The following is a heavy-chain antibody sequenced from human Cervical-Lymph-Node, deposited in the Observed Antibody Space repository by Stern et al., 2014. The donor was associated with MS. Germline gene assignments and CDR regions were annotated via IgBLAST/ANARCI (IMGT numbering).Heavy chain of an antibody. V-gene: IGHV1-69*01. D-gene: IGHD4-23*01. J-gene: IGHJ5*02. Sequence: QVQLMQSGAEVRKPGSSVKVSCKASGATFSTNAISWLRQAPGQGPEWMGAIVPIFGRANYVQKLRGRLTITADESASTAYMELRSLRSEDTAVYYCAREHHGGNFASWGQGTLVTVSS. CDR3: AREHHGGNFAS. CDR2: IVPIFGRA. CDR1: GATFSTNA.